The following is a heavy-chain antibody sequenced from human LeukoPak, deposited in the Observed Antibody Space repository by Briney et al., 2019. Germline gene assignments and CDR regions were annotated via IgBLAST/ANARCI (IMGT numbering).Heavy chain of an antibody. CDR2: ISAGNGNT. V-gene: IGHV1-3*01. D-gene: IGHD1-26*01. CDR1: GYTFTTYP. Sequence: ASVKVSCKASGYTFTTYPINWVRRALGQRLEWMGWISAGNGNTKYSQNFQGRVTFISNTSATTAFMELSSLRSEDAAVYYCARDSGSGNNDYWGQGTLVTVSS. CDR3: ARDSGSGNNDY. J-gene: IGHJ4*02.